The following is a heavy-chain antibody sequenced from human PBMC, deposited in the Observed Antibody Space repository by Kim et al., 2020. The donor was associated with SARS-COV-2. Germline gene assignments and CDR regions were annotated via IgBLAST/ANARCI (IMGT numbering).Heavy chain of an antibody. J-gene: IGHJ6*02. Sequence: SETLSLTCAVYGGSFSGYYWSWIRQPPGKGLEWIGEINHSGSTNYNPSLKSRVTISVDTSKNQFSLKLSSVTAADTAVYYCARGPSVLRFLEWLPTVAPQGDFWGQGTTVTVSS. D-gene: IGHD3-3*01. CDR2: INHSGST. CDR1: GGSFSGYY. CDR3: ARGPSVLRFLEWLPTVAPQGDF. V-gene: IGHV4-34*01.